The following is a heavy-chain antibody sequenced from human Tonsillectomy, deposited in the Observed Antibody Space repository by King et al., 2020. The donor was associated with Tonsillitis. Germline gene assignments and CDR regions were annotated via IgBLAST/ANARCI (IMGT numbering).Heavy chain of an antibody. CDR3: VRLDRQGY. V-gene: IGHV3-30*03. CDR1: GFTFSTYG. Sequence: VQLVESGGGVVQPGRSLRLSCAASGFTFSTYGMHWVRQAPGMGLEWVAVISSDGSGKYYPDSVKGRFTISRDNSKNTLYLQMNSLRVEDTAVYYCVRLDRQGYWGQGTLVTVSS. J-gene: IGHJ4*02. CDR2: ISSDGSGK. D-gene: IGHD1-1*01.